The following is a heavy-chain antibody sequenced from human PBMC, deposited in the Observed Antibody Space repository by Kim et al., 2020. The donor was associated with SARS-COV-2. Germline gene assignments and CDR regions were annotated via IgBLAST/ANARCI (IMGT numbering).Heavy chain of an antibody. D-gene: IGHD3-10*01. CDR2: KK. Sequence: KKYYADSGKGRFTISRDNSKNTLYLQMNSLRAEDTAVYYCARVPYGSGIDYWGQGTLVIVSS. J-gene: IGHJ4*02. CDR3: ARVPYGSGIDY. V-gene: IGHV3-33*01.